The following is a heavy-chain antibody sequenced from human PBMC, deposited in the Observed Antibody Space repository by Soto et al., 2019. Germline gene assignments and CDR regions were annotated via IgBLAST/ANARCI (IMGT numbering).Heavy chain of an antibody. Sequence: ASVKVSCKASGYTFTSYYMHWVRQAPGQGLEWMGIINPSGGSTSYAQKFQGRVTMTRDTSTSTVYMELSSLRSEDTAVYYCARDAFGILAGYFQDITWFDPWGPETLVPVSS. V-gene: IGHV1-46*01. CDR1: GYTFTSYY. D-gene: IGHD3-9*01. J-gene: IGHJ5*02. CDR3: ARDAFGILAGYFQDITWFDP. CDR2: INPSGGST.